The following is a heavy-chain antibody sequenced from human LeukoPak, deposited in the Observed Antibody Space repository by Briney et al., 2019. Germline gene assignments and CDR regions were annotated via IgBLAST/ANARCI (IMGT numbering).Heavy chain of an antibody. Sequence: KPSETLSLTCTVSGGSISSSRYYWGWIRQSPGKGLEWIGSLYYSGNTYYNPSLKSRVTISVDTSKNQFTLNLNSVTAADTAVYYCAKRKDFLNLVADYWGQGTLVTVSS. CDR2: LYYSGNT. CDR3: AKRKDFLNLVADY. V-gene: IGHV4-39*01. J-gene: IGHJ4*02. D-gene: IGHD5-12*01. CDR1: GGSISSSRYY.